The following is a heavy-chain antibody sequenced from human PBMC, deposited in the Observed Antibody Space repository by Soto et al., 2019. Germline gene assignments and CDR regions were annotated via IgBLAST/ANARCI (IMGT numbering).Heavy chain of an antibody. CDR3: ARARTTGIHTNFAY. CDR2: VSYYYSQK. D-gene: IGHD3-10*01. J-gene: IGHJ4*02. Sequence: WGSLTLSCAASGATFDSYALHWVCHPPRKGLERVSIVSYYYSQKSYADPSNSRFAISRDNSKNTLYLQMSSPRAEDTAAYYCARARTTGIHTNFAYWGQGGLVTVAS. CDR1: GATFDSYA. V-gene: IGHV3-30*09.